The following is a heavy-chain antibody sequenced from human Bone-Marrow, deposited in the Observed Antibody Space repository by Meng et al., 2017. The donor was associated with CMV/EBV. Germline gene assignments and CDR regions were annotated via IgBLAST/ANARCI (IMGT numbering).Heavy chain of an antibody. J-gene: IGHJ4*02. CDR2: ISSSSSYI. Sequence: GESLKISCAASGFTFSSYSTNWVRQAPGKGLEWVSSISSSSSYIYYADSVKGRFTISRDNAKNSLYLQMNSLRAEDTAVYYCASAGVWQWLSIGDYWGQGTRVTVSS. CDR1: GFTFSSYS. CDR3: ASAGVWQWLSIGDY. D-gene: IGHD6-19*01. V-gene: IGHV3-21*01.